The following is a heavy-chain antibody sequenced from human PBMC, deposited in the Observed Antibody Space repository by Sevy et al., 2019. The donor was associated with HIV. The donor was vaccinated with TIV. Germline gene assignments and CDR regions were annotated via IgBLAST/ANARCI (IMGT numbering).Heavy chain of an antibody. Sequence: ASVKVSCKASGFTFTSSAVQWVRQARGQRLEWIGWIVVGSGNTNYAQKFQERVTITRDMYTSTAYMELSSLRSEDTAVYYCAVTYGSGSYYRDYWGQGTLVTVSS. CDR1: GFTFTSSA. J-gene: IGHJ4*02. D-gene: IGHD3-10*01. CDR3: AVTYGSGSYYRDY. V-gene: IGHV1-58*01. CDR2: IVVGSGNT.